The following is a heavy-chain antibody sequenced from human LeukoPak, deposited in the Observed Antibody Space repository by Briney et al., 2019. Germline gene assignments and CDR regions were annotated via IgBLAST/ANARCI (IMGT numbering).Heavy chain of an antibody. CDR2: IWYDGSNK. D-gene: IGHD1-20*01. Sequence: GGSLRLSCAASGFTFSSYGMHWVRQAPGKGLEWVAVIWYDGSNKYYADSVKGRFTISRDNSKNTLYLQMNSLRAEDTAVYYCARDPYNWNDENAFDIWGQGTMVTVSS. J-gene: IGHJ3*02. CDR3: ARDPYNWNDENAFDI. CDR1: GFTFSSYG. V-gene: IGHV3-33*01.